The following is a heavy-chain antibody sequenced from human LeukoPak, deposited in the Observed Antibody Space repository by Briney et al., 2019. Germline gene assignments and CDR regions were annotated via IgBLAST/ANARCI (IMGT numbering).Heavy chain of an antibody. V-gene: IGHV3-30*19. D-gene: IGHD6-13*01. Sequence: GGSLRLSCAASGFTFSSYGMHWVRQAPGKGLEWVAVISYDGSNKYYADSVKGRFTISRDNSKNTLYLQMNSLRAEDTAVYYCARDGIKQQLVLGFDYWGQGTLVTVSS. CDR3: ARDGIKQQLVLGFDY. CDR1: GFTFSSYG. J-gene: IGHJ4*02. CDR2: ISYDGSNK.